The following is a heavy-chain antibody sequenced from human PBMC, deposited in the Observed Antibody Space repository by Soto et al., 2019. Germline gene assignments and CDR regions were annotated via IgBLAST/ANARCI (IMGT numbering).Heavy chain of an antibody. CDR2: IDPSDSYT. CDR1: GYSFTSYW. D-gene: IGHD1-7*01. Sequence: HGESLKISCKGSGYSFTSYWISWVRQMPGKGLEWMGRIDPSDSYTNYSPSFQGHVTISADKSISTAYLQWSSLKASDTAMYYCARPLTGTTSLYYYYGMDVWGQGTTVTVSS. CDR3: ARPLTGTTSLYYYYGMDV. V-gene: IGHV5-10-1*01. J-gene: IGHJ6*01.